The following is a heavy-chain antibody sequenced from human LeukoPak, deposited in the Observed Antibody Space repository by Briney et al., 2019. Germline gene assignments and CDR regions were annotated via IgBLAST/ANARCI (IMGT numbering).Heavy chain of an antibody. V-gene: IGHV5-51*01. J-gene: IGHJ3*02. Sequence: GESLKISCKGSGYSFTTYWMGWVRQMPGKGLEWMGIFYPGDSDTRYSPSFEGQVTISADKSISTAYLQWSSLKASDTAIYYCARLRQLIVVTGSGAFDIWGQGTMVTVSS. CDR3: ARLRQLIVVTGSGAFDI. CDR1: GYSFTTYW. D-gene: IGHD1-26*01. CDR2: FYPGDSDT.